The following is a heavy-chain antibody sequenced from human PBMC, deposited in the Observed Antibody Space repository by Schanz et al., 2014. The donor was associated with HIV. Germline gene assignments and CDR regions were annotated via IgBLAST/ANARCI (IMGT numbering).Heavy chain of an antibody. D-gene: IGHD2-15*01. CDR2: LSGGNDDT. Sequence: EVQLVESGGGLVQPGGSLRLSCVASGFTFSDYAMSWVRQAPGKGPEWVSALSGGNDDTFYADYADSVKGRFTISRDNSKNTLYLQMNSLRAEDTAVYYCARGGIWEWDQPDFDYWGQGTLVTVSS. CDR1: GFTFSDYA. CDR3: ARGGIWEWDQPDFDY. V-gene: IGHV3-23*04. J-gene: IGHJ4*02.